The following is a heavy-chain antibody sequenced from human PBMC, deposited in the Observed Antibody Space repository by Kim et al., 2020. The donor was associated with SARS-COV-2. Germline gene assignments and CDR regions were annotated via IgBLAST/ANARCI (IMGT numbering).Heavy chain of an antibody. J-gene: IGHJ4*02. Sequence: SQTLSLTCAISGDSVSSSSAAWNWVRQSPSRGLEWLGRTFYRSKWYNEYALSVKSRMTINPDTSKNQFSLQLNSVSPEETAVYYCAREDYGGDSRGFDYWGQGTLVTVSS. CDR2: TFYRSKWYN. D-gene: IGHD2-21*02. CDR1: GDSVSSSSAA. CDR3: AREDYGGDSRGFDY. V-gene: IGHV6-1*01.